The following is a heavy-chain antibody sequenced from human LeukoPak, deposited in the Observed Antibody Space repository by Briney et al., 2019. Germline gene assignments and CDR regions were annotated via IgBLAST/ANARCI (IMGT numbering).Heavy chain of an antibody. CDR1: GGSISSYY. J-gene: IGHJ4*02. Sequence: PSETLSLTCTVSGGSISSYYWSWIRQPAGKGLEWIGRIYTSGSTNYNPSLKTRVTMSVDRSKNQFSLKLSSVTAADTAVYYCARDYCSSTSCYPYYFDYWGQGTLVTVSS. D-gene: IGHD2-2*01. CDR2: IYTSGST. CDR3: ARDYCSSTSCYPYYFDY. V-gene: IGHV4-4*07.